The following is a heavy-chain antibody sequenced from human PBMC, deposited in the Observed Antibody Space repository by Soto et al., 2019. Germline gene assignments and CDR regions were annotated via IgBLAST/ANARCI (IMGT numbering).Heavy chain of an antibody. Sequence: SVKVSCKASGGTFSSYAISWVRQAPGQGLEWMGGIIPIFGTANYAQKFQGRVTITADKSTSTAYMELSSLRSEDTAVYYCARGKVGATGPFDPFDIWGQGTMVTVSS. CDR3: ARGKVGATGPFDPFDI. CDR2: IIPIFGTA. CDR1: GGTFSSYA. J-gene: IGHJ3*02. D-gene: IGHD1-26*01. V-gene: IGHV1-69*06.